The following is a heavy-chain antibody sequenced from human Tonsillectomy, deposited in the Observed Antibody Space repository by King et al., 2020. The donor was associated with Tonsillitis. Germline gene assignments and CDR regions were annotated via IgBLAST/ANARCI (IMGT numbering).Heavy chain of an antibody. Sequence: QVQLQESGPGLVKPSGTLSLTCAVSGGSISSSNWWNWVLQPPGKGLEWVWGISYMGSTNYNPSPKSRVTISVHKSKNQFSLKLTSMTAADTAVYYCARDARGIGDTWYFDLWGRGTLVTVSS. V-gene: IGHV4-4*02. CDR2: ISYMGST. CDR1: GGSISSSNW. CDR3: ARDARGIGDTWYFDL. J-gene: IGHJ2*01. D-gene: IGHD3-10*01.